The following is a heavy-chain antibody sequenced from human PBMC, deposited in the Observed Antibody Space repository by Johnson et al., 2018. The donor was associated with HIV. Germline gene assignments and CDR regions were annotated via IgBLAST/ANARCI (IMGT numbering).Heavy chain of an antibody. J-gene: IGHJ3*02. CDR2: ILYDGSNK. Sequence: QVQLVESGGGVVQPGGSLRLSCAASGFTFSSYGMHWVRQAPGKGLEWVAFILYDGSNKYYADSVKGRFTISRDNSKNTLYLQMNSLRAEDTAVYYCAKDWARIAAAQFDIWGQGTMVTVSS. D-gene: IGHD6-13*01. V-gene: IGHV3-30*02. CDR3: AKDWARIAAAQFDI. CDR1: GFTFSSYG.